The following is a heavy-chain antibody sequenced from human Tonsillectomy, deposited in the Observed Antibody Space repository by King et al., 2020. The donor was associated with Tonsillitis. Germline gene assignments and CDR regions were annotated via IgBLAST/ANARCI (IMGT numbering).Heavy chain of an antibody. CDR1: GFTFSSYG. D-gene: IGHD6-19*01. J-gene: IGHJ3*02. CDR3: ATDQWRAQNWDHDAFDI. Sequence: VQLVESGGGVVQPGWSLRLSCAASGFTFSSYGMHWVRQAPGKGLEWVAILSYDGSNEYYADSVKGRFTISRDTSKDTVYLQMNSLRAEDTAVYYCATDQWRAQNWDHDAFDIWGQGTMVTVSS. CDR2: LSYDGSNE. V-gene: IGHV3-30*03.